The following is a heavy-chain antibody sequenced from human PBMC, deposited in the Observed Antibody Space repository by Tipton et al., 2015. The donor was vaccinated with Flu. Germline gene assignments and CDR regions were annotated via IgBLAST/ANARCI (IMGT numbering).Heavy chain of an antibody. J-gene: IGHJ3*02. V-gene: IGHV4-4*07. D-gene: IGHD3-10*01. CDR1: GGSINSYY. CDR2: IYTTGST. Sequence: TLSLTCTASGGSINSYYWTWIRQSAGKGLEWLGRIYTTGSTNYNPSLTSRVTMSLDTSENQLSLKLSSVTAADTAVYYCARDRSGSGCYYSAFDIWGQGTMVTVSS. CDR3: ARDRSGSGCYYSAFDI.